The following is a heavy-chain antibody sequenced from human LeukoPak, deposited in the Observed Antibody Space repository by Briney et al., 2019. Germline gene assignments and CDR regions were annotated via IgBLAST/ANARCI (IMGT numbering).Heavy chain of an antibody. D-gene: IGHD3-22*01. V-gene: IGHV3-23*01. CDR2: ITPGGGT. Sequence: GGSLRLSCAASGFTFSSYVMAWVRQAPGKGLEWVSTITPGGGTYYADSVKGRFTISRDNSKNTLYLQMNSLRAEDTAVYYCAKEEYYYDSSGLRDYWGQGTLVTVSS. CDR1: GFTFSSYV. J-gene: IGHJ4*02. CDR3: AKEEYYYDSSGLRDY.